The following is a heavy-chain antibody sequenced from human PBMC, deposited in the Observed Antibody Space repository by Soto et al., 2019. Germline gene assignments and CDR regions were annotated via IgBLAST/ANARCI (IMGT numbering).Heavy chain of an antibody. Sequence: SVKVSCKASGYTFTGYYMHWVRQAPGQGLEWMGWINPNSGGTNYAQKFQGRVTMTRDTSISTAYMELSRLRSDDTAVYYCARDRAYCSSTSCWTWWFDPWGQGTLVTVSS. CDR1: GYTFTGYY. D-gene: IGHD2-2*01. CDR2: INPNSGGT. J-gene: IGHJ5*02. V-gene: IGHV1-2*02. CDR3: ARDRAYCSSTSCWTWWFDP.